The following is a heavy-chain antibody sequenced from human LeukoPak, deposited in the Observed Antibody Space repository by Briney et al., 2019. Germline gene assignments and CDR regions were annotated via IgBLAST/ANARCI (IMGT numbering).Heavy chain of an antibody. V-gene: IGHV4-34*01. D-gene: IGHD2-15*01. Sequence: PSETLSLTCAVYGGSFSGYYWSWIRQPPGKGLEWTGEINHSGSTNYNPSLKSRVTISVDTSKNQFSLKLSSVTAADTAVYYCARGTVVAATLVEPNYYGMDVWGKGTTVTVSS. J-gene: IGHJ6*04. CDR1: GGSFSGYY. CDR3: ARGTVVAATLVEPNYYGMDV. CDR2: INHSGST.